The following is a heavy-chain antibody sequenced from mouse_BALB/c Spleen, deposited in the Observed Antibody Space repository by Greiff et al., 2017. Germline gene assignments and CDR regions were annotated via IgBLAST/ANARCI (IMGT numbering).Heavy chain of an antibody. J-gene: IGHJ2*01. CDR2: ISYDGSN. CDR3: ARDPSPYGYDGPLYFDY. Sequence: EVKLMESGPGLVKPSQSLSLTCSVTGYSITSGYYWNWIRQFPGNKLEWMGYISYDGSNNYNPSLKNRISITRDTSKNQFFLKLNSVTTEDTATYYCARDPSPYGYDGPLYFDYWGQGTTLTVSS. CDR1: GYSITSGYY. V-gene: IGHV3-6*02. D-gene: IGHD2-2*01.